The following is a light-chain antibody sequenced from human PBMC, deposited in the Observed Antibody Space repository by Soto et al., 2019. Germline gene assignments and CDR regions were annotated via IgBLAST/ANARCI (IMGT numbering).Light chain of an antibody. V-gene: IGKV1-16*02. CDR1: QGIDNY. J-gene: IGKJ1*01. CDR3: QHYGGKWA. CDR2: GPS. Sequence: DIQMTQSPSSLSASVGDRVTITCRASQGIDNYLAWFQQKAGKAPKPLIYGPSTLLSGVPSNFSGSASGTEFILTINSLQPDDFATYCCQHYGGKWAFGQGTKVEIK.